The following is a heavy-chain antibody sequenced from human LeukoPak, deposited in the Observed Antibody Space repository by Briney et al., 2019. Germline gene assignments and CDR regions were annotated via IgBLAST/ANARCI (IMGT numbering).Heavy chain of an antibody. CDR1: GGSISSYY. CDR3: ASQMGYYDSSGPARRAHYYFDY. V-gene: IGHV4-4*07. CDR2: IYTSGST. D-gene: IGHD3-22*01. J-gene: IGHJ4*02. Sequence: SETLSLTCTVSGGSISSYYWSWVRQPAGKGLEGIGRIYTSGSTNYNPSLKSRVTMSVDTSKNQFSLKLSSVTAADTAVYYCASQMGYYDSSGPARRAHYYFDYWGQGTLVTVSS.